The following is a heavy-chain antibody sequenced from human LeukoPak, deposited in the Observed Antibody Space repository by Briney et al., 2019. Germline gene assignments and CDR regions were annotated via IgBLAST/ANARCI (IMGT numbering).Heavy chain of an antibody. CDR1: GGTFTSYA. CDR2: IIPIFGTA. CDR3: ARAGGSYVAYDY. V-gene: IGHV1-69*05. Sequence: SVKVSCKASGGTFTSYAISWVRQAPGQGLEWMGRIIPIFGTANYAQKFQGRVTITTDESTSTAYMKLSSLRSEDTAVYYCARAGGSYVAYDYWGQGTLVTVSS. J-gene: IGHJ4*02. D-gene: IGHD1-26*01.